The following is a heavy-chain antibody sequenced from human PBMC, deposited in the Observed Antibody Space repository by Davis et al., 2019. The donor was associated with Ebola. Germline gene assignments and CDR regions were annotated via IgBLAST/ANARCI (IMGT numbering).Heavy chain of an antibody. CDR1: GFTFSSYW. Sequence: PGGSLRLSCAASGFTFSSYWMSWVRQAPGKGLEWVANIKQDGSEKYYVDSVKGRFTISRDNAKNSLYLQMNSLRAEDTAVYYCAREIGRLRLGELSLYQRGGMDVWGQGTTVTVSS. J-gene: IGHJ6*02. CDR2: IKQDGSEK. V-gene: IGHV3-7*01. CDR3: AREIGRLRLGELSLYQRGGMDV. D-gene: IGHD3-16*02.